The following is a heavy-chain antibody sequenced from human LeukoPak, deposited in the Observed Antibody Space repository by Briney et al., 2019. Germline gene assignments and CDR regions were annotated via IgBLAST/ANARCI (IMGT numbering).Heavy chain of an antibody. Sequence: PGGSLRLSCAASGFTFSSYGMHWVRQAPGKGLEWVAVISYDGSNKYYADSVKGRFTISRDNSKNTLYLQMNSLRAEDMAVYYCAKGYSGYESFDYWGQGTLVTVSS. CDR2: ISYDGSNK. D-gene: IGHD5-12*01. V-gene: IGHV3-30*18. CDR1: GFTFSSYG. J-gene: IGHJ4*02. CDR3: AKGYSGYESFDY.